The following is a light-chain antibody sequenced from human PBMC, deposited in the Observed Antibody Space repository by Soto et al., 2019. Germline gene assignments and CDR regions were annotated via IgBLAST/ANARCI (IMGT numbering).Light chain of an antibody. CDR3: QSYANSRGDFVV. V-gene: IGLV1-40*01. CDR2: GDS. Sequence: QSVLTQPPSVSGAPGQRVTISCTGTNSNIEGGFDVHWYQHVPGTAPKLLIYGDSNRPSGVTDRFSSSKSGTSASLAITGLGAEDEADDYCQSYANSRGDFVVFGGGTKLTVL. J-gene: IGLJ2*01. CDR1: NSNIEGGFD.